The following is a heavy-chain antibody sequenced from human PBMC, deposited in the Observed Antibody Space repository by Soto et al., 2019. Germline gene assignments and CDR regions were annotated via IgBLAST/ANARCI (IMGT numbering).Heavy chain of an antibody. CDR1: GSVSIGGRRY. D-gene: IGHD3-22*01. J-gene: IGHJ4*02. V-gene: IGHV4-39*01. CDR3: ARQMRGPIPYYGWLSPGTC. CDR2: ISHSGDT. Sequence: SGTQPLTCADAGSVSIGGRRYWGWIRRSPGQGLEWIGTISHSGDTFYNPPLKSRLTMSLDASKNQFSMRLTSVTAADAAVYFCARQMRGPIPYYGWLSPGTCRGQGTHVSVPS.